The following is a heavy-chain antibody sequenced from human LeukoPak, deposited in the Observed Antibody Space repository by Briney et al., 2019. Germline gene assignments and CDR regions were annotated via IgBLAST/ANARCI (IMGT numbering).Heavy chain of an antibody. CDR2: ISYDGSNK. J-gene: IGHJ4*02. CDR3: ARDLSGDYYFDY. CDR1: GFTFSSYA. D-gene: IGHD4-17*01. V-gene: IGHV3-30-3*01. Sequence: GRSLRLSCAASGFTFSSYAMHWVRQAPGKGLEWVAVISYDGSNKYYADSVKGRFTISRDNSKNTLYLQMNSLRAEDTAVYYRARDLSGDYYFDYWGQGTLVTVSS.